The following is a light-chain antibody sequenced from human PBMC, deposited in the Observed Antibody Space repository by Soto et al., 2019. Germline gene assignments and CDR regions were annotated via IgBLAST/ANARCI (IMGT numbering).Light chain of an antibody. CDR1: QSVSSSY. CDR2: GAS. Sequence: IGLAQCRGALAWCSGWTATLSCRASQSVSSSYLAWYQQKPGQAPRLLIYGASSRATGIPDRFSGSGSGTDFTLTIRRLEPEDLAVSFCPQYGTSAPPTLGPGTRLEI. J-gene: IGKJ5*01. V-gene: IGKV3-20*01. CDR3: PQYGTSAPPT.